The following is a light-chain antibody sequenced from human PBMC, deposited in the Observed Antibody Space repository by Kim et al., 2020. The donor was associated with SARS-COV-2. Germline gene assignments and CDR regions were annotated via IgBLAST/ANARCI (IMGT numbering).Light chain of an antibody. J-gene: IGLJ3*02. CDR3: YSTNNCGWGV. CDR2: EDT. Sequence: PGQSAKDPLSGARIPRKFGYWYQQKSGPAPVLVVYEDTKRTSGVPERFSGPSSGTGATFTIRGGQVEGEAYYYCYSTNNCGWGVFGGGTPLTVL. CDR1: RIPRKF. V-gene: IGLV3-10*01.